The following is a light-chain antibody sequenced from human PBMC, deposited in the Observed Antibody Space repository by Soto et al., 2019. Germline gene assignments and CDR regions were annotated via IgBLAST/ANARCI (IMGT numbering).Light chain of an antibody. CDR2: GAS. Sequence: EVVLTQSPGTLSLSPGERATLSCRASQSVAANYLAWYQQKRGQAPRLLIYGASSRDTGIPDRISGSGSGTDFTLTISRLEPEDFSVYYCHQYGTAPLTCGPGTKVDIK. CDR1: QSVAANY. V-gene: IGKV3-20*01. CDR3: HQYGTAPLT. J-gene: IGKJ3*01.